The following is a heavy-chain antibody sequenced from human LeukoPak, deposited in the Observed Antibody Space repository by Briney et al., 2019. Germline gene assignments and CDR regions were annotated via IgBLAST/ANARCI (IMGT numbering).Heavy chain of an antibody. V-gene: IGHV4-4*07. CDR2: IYTSGST. Sequence: SETLSLTCTVSGVSISSYHWSWLRQPAGKGLEWLGRIYTSGSTNYNPSLKSRVTMSVDTSKNQFSLKLCSVTAADTAVYYCARDGYYDSSGYYYISDYWGQGTLVTVSS. J-gene: IGHJ4*02. D-gene: IGHD3-22*01. CDR1: GVSISSYH. CDR3: ARDGYYDSSGYYYISDY.